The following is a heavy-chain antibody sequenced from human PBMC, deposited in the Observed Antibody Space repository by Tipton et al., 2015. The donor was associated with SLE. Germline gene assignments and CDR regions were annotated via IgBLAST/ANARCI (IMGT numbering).Heavy chain of an antibody. Sequence: QLVQSGAEVKKPGASVKVSCKASGYTFTSYGISWVRQAPGQGLEWMGWISAYNGNTNYAQKLQGRATMTTDTSTSTAYMELRSLRSDDTAVYYCARSYFDWLLNYYYGMDVWGQGTTVTVSS. CDR3: ARSYFDWLLNYYYGMDV. CDR1: GYTFTSYG. J-gene: IGHJ6*02. D-gene: IGHD3-9*01. V-gene: IGHV1-18*01. CDR2: ISAYNGNT.